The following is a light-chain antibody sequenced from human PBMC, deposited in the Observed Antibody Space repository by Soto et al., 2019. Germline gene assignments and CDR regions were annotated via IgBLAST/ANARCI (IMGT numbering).Light chain of an antibody. CDR3: QHYYSYPLT. Sequence: ALRMTQSASSLSASTGDRVTISCRASQSISSYLGWYKQKPVKAPKLPIYAASTLQSGVPSRFSGSGSGTYFTLTISCLQPEEFATYYYQHYYSYPLTFGGGTKVEIK. J-gene: IGKJ4*01. CDR1: QSISSY. CDR2: AAS. V-gene: IGKV1-8*01.